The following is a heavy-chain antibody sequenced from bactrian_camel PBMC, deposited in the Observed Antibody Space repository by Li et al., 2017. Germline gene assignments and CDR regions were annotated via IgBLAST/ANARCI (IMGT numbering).Heavy chain of an antibody. CDR2: IYTNGKT. V-gene: IGHV3S53*01. CDR1: ERIRSSNC. J-gene: IGHJ4*01. Sequence: HVQLVESGGGSVQVEGSLTLSCAASERIRSSNCMAWFRQVPGKEPERVATIYTNGKTYYADSVKDRFTISQDSAGNMLTLQMTRLKPEDTANYYCAAGYTVLDLPGNEGYCPPTLRGQGTQVTVS. CDR3: AAGYTVLDLPGNEGYCPPTL. D-gene: IGHD3*01.